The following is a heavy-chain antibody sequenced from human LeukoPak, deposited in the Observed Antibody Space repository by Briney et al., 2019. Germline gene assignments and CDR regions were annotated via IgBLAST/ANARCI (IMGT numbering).Heavy chain of an antibody. CDR1: GDSISTTGDF. CDR2: IFKSGNT. J-gene: IGHJ5*02. Sequence: SETLSLTCSVSGDSISTTGDFWVWIRQSPGRDLEWIGSIFKSGNTFYNMSLKSRVTISVETSKNEFSLNLTSVTASDTAVYYCAGTGIRNWFDPWGQGILVTVSS. V-gene: IGHV4-39*01. CDR3: AGTGIRNWFDP. D-gene: IGHD1-14*01.